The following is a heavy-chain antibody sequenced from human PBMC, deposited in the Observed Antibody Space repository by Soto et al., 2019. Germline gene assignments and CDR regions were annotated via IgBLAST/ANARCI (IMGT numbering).Heavy chain of an antibody. CDR1: GGSSTDYN. V-gene: IGHV4-34*01. CDR2: INHSGGT. J-gene: IGHJ4*02. CDR3: ARSRVEYSSSPFDY. Sequence: QVQLHQWGAGLLKPSETLSLTCTVYGGSSTDYNWSWIRQPPGKGLEWIGEINHSGGTNYNPSLKGRVTISVDTSKNQFSLKLTSVAAADTAVYYCARSRVEYSSSPFDYWGQGTLVTVSS. D-gene: IGHD6-6*01.